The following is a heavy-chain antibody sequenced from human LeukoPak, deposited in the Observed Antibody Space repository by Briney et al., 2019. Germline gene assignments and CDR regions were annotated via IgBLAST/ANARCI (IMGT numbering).Heavy chain of an antibody. V-gene: IGHV5-51*01. Sequence: GESLKISCKGSGYSFTSYWIGWVRQMPGKGLEWMGIIYPGDSDTRYSPSFQGQVTISADKSISTAYQQWSSLKASDTAMYYCARPSDNDYSNYRLHDAFDIWGQGTMVTVSS. CDR1: GYSFTSYW. CDR2: IYPGDSDT. CDR3: ARPSDNDYSNYRLHDAFDI. D-gene: IGHD4-11*01. J-gene: IGHJ3*02.